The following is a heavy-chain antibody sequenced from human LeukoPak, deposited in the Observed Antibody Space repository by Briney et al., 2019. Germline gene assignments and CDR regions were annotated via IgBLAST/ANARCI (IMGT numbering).Heavy chain of an antibody. CDR1: GYIFSSYG. CDR3: ARNRGGMEGGLFYMDV. CDR2: ISLYNGNT. Sequence: GASVKVSCKASGYIFSSYGITWVRQAPGQGLEWMGWISLYNGNTNYAQKIQGRVTMTTDTSTSTAYMELRSLRSDDTAVYYCARNRGGMEGGLFYMDVWGKGTTVTVSS. D-gene: IGHD3-10*01. J-gene: IGHJ6*03. V-gene: IGHV1-18*01.